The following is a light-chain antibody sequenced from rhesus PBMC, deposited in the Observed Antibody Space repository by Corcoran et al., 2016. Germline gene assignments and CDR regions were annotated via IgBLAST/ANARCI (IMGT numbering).Light chain of an antibody. J-gene: IGKJ4*01. CDR1: QSISSW. V-gene: IGKV1-16*01. CDR3: QQSNSAPLT. CDR2: KAS. Sequence: DIQMTQSPSSLSASVGDKVTISCQASQSISSWLPWYQQKPGKAPKPLTYKASNLESGVPSRVSGGGSGTDFTLTISSLQPEDFATYYCQQSNSAPLTFGGGTKVELK.